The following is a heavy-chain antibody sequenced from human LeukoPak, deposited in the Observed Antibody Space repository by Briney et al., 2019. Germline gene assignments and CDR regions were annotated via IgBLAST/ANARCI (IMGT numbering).Heavy chain of an antibody. CDR1: GYTFTNYD. J-gene: IGHJ5*02. CDR2: MNPNSGNT. V-gene: IGHV1-8*01. CDR3: ARGSSGDYSVSGSAWFDP. D-gene: IGHD3-10*01. Sequence: GASVTVSCTASGYTFTNYDINWVRLATGQGLEWMGWMNPNSGNTGYAQKFQGRVTMTRNTSVSTAYMDLSSLRSEDTAVYYCARGSSGDYSVSGSAWFDPWGQGTLVTVSS.